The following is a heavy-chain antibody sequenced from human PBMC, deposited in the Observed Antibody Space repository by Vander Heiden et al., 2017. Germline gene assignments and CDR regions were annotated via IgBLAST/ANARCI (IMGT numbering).Heavy chain of an antibody. D-gene: IGHD5-18*01. CDR2: MNPNSGNT. J-gene: IGHJ4*02. CDR1: GSTFTRYD. CDR3: AVRGYSYGEIFDY. Sequence: QVQLLQSGAEVKKPGASVKVSCKASGSTFTRYDSNWVRQATGQGLEWMGWMNPNSGNTGYAQKFQGRVTMTRNTSISTAYMELSSLRSEDTAVYYCAVRGYSYGEIFDYWGQGTLVTVSS. V-gene: IGHV1-8*01.